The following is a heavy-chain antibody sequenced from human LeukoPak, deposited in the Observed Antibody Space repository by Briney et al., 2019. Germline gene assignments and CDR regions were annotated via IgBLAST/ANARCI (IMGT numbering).Heavy chain of an antibody. D-gene: IGHD4-17*01. J-gene: IGHJ4*02. V-gene: IGHV3-74*01. CDR3: AKTTWPAYFGY. CDR2: INSDGSST. CDR1: GFTFSSYW. Sequence: GGSLRLSCAASGFTFSSYWMHWVRQAPGKGLVWVSRINSDGSSTSYADSVKGRFTISRDNAKNTLYPQMNSLRAEDTAVYYCAKTTWPAYFGYWGQGTLVTVSS.